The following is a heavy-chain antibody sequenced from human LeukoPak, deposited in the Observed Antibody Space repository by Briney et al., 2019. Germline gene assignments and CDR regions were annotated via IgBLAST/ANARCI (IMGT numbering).Heavy chain of an antibody. J-gene: IGHJ2*01. D-gene: IGHD3-22*01. CDR3: ARVITMIVVVITSDPLYFDL. CDR1: GGSISSSSYY. Sequence: SETLSLTCTVSGGSISSSSYYWGWIRQPPGKGLEWIGSIYYSGSTYYNPSLKSRVTISVDTSKNQFSLKLSSVTAADTAVYYCARVITMIVVVITSDPLYFDLWGRGTLVTVSS. CDR2: IYYSGST. V-gene: IGHV4-39*07.